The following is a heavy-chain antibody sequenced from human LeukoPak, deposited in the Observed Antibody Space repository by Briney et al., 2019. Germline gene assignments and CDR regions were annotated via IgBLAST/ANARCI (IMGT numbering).Heavy chain of an antibody. CDR3: TGRGGSGYYYYYMDV. D-gene: IGHD1-26*01. CDR1: GFTFSNAW. Sequence: GGSLRLSCAASGFTFSNAWMSWVRQAPGKGLEWVGRIKSKTDGGTTDYAAPVKGRFTISGDDSKNTLYLQMNSLKTEDTAVYYCTGRGGSGYYYYYMDVWGKGTTVTVSS. J-gene: IGHJ6*03. V-gene: IGHV3-15*01. CDR2: IKSKTDGGTT.